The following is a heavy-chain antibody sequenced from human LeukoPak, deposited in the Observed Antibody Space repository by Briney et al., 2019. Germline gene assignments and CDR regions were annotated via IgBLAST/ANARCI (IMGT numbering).Heavy chain of an antibody. J-gene: IGHJ6*04. CDR1: GFTFTTYD. CDR2: ISRDSAYM. V-gene: IGHV3-21*01. D-gene: IGHD6-6*01. CDR3: ARDDASTARESGMDV. Sequence: GESLRLSCAASGFTFTTYDMNWVRQAPGKGLEWVSYISRDSAYMYLADSVKGRFTISRDNAKNSLYLQMNSLRGEDTAVYYCARDDASTARESGMDVWGKGTTVTVSS.